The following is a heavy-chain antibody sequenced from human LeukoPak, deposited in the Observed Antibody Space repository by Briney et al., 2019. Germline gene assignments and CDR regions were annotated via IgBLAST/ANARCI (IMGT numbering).Heavy chain of an antibody. CDR1: GFTFDDYA. Sequence: GRSLRLSCAASGFTFDDYAMHWVRQAPGKGLEWVSGISWNSGSIGYADSVKGRFTISRDNSKNTLYLQMNSLRAEDTAVYYCARAGGGKGGAFDIWGQGTMVTVSS. V-gene: IGHV3-9*01. J-gene: IGHJ3*02. D-gene: IGHD3-16*01. CDR3: ARAGGGKGGAFDI. CDR2: ISWNSGSI.